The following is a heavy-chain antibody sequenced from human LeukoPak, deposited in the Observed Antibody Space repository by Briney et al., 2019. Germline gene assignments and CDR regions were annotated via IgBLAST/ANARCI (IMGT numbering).Heavy chain of an antibody. CDR3: AKAGTTADDS. Sequence: GGSLRLSCAASGFPFSSYAIHWVRQAPGKGLEWVAVISYDGSNKYYADSVKGRFTISRDNSQNTLWLQINSLRAEDTAVYYCAKAGTTADDSWDQGTLVTVSS. D-gene: IGHD1-7*01. J-gene: IGHJ4*02. CDR1: GFPFSSYA. CDR2: ISYDGSNK. V-gene: IGHV3-30*18.